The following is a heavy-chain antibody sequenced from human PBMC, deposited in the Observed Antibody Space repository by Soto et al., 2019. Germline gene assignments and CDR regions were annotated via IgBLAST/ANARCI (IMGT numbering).Heavy chain of an antibody. CDR1: GFTISSNY. J-gene: IGHJ4*02. D-gene: IGHD1-1*01. V-gene: IGHV3-66*01. CDR3: ARGSNSNNGKLFDY. Sequence: EVQLVESGGGLVQPGGSLRLSCAVTGFTISSNYMNWVRQAPGKGLEWVSVMYAAGSTYYEDSVKGRFNISRDNSKNTVYLRMNSLRGEDTAVDYCARGSNSNNGKLFDYWGQGTLVTVSS. CDR2: MYAAGST.